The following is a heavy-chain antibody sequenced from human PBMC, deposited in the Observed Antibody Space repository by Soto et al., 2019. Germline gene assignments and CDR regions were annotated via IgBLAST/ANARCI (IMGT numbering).Heavy chain of an antibody. CDR2: ISYDGSNK. CDR3: AKDSTPVAGTCYFDY. J-gene: IGHJ4*02. Sequence: GGSLRLSCAASGFTFSSYGMHWVRQAPGKGLEWVAVISYDGSNKYYADSVKGRFTISRDNSKNTLYLQMNSLRAEDTAVYYCAKDSTPVAGTCYFDYWGQGTLVTVSS. D-gene: IGHD6-19*01. V-gene: IGHV3-30*18. CDR1: GFTFSSYG.